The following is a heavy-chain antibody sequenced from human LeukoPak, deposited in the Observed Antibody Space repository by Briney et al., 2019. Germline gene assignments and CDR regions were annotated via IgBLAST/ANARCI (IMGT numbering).Heavy chain of an antibody. CDR1: GFTFSDYY. CDR2: ISGSGFTI. CDR3: ARGVPKTSYYYYYMDV. J-gene: IGHJ6*03. Sequence: GGSLRLSCAASGFTFSDYYMNWVRQAPGEGLEWISYISGSGFTIHYADSVKGRFTISRDNAKNSLYLQMNSLRAEDTAVYYCARGVPKTSYYYYYMDVWGKGTTVTVSS. V-gene: IGHV3-11*04. D-gene: IGHD4-11*01.